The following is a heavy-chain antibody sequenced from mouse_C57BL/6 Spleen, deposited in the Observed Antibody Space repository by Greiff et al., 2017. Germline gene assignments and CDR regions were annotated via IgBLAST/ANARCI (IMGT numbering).Heavy chain of an antibody. Sequence: DVQLQESGGGLVQPGGSLRLSCAASGFTFTVYYMSWVRQPPGKALEWLGFIRNKANGYTTAYSASVKGRFTISRDNSQSILYLQMNALRAEDSATYYCARYEGWSYYFDDWGQGTTLSVSS. V-gene: IGHV7-3*01. CDR3: ARYEGWSYYFDD. CDR1: GFTFTVYY. J-gene: IGHJ2*01. CDR2: IRNKANGYTT. D-gene: IGHD1-1*02.